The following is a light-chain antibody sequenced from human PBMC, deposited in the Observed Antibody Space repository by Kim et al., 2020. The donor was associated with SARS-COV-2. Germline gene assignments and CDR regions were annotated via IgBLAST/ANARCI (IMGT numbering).Light chain of an antibody. Sequence: ASVKLTCTLRSGHSSYAIAWHQQQPEKGPRYLMKLNSDGSHYKGDGIPDRFSGSSSGAERYLTISSLQSEDEADYYCQTWGTGMGVFGGGTQLTVL. CDR3: QTWGTGMGV. V-gene: IGLV4-69*01. CDR1: SGHSSYA. J-gene: IGLJ3*02. CDR2: LNSDGSH.